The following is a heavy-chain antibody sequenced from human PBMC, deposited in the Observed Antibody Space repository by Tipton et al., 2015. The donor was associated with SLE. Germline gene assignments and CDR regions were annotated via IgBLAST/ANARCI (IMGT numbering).Heavy chain of an antibody. D-gene: IGHD4-17*01. CDR3: ARQGAAVTMSGWFDP. J-gene: IGHJ5*02. CDR1: GGSIGSRSHY. Sequence: TLSLTCTVSGGSIGSRSHYWGWIRQIPGKGLEWIGSIYYSGRTYYNPPLKSRVTVSVDTSKNQFSLNLKSVTAADTAVYYCARQGAAVTMSGWFDPWGQGTLVTVSS. V-gene: IGHV4-39*01. CDR2: IYYSGRT.